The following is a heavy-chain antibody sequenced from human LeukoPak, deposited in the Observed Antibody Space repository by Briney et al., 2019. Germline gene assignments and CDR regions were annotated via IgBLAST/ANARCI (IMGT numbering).Heavy chain of an antibody. J-gene: IGHJ4*02. V-gene: IGHV3-30*18. CDR2: ISYDGSNK. CDR3: AKDRRGFGSHPDY. Sequence: PGGSLRLSCAASGFTFSSYGMHWVRQAPGKGLEWVAVISYDGSNKYYADSVKGRFTISRDNSKNTLYLQMNSLRAEDTAVYYCAKDRRGFGSHPDYWGQGTLVTVSS. CDR1: GFTFSSYG. D-gene: IGHD1-26*01.